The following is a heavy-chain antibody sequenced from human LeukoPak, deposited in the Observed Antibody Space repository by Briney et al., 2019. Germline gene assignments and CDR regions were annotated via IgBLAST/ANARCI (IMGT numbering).Heavy chain of an antibody. V-gene: IGHV3-48*03. J-gene: IGHJ4*02. Sequence: GGSLRLSCAASGLTFTTYEMNWVRQAPGKGLEWVSYISSSGSTIYYADSVKGRFTISRDNAKNSLYLQMNSLRAEDTAVYYCARFSARVLSSPYYFDYWGQGTLVTVSS. CDR2: ISSSGSTI. D-gene: IGHD6-13*01. CDR3: ARFSARVLSSPYYFDY. CDR1: GLTFTTYE.